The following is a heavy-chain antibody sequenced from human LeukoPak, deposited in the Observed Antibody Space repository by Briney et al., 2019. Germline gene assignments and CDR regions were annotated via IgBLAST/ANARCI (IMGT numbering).Heavy chain of an antibody. CDR3: ARGGSYDFWSGYFYYFDY. CDR1: GYTFTCYY. D-gene: IGHD3-3*01. J-gene: IGHJ4*02. Sequence: ASVKVSCKASGYTFTCYYMHWVRQAPGQGLEWMGRINPNSGGTNYAQKFQGRVTMTRDTSISTAYMELSRLRSDDTAVYYCARGGSYDFWSGYFYYFDYWGQGTRVTVSS. V-gene: IGHV1-2*06. CDR2: INPNSGGT.